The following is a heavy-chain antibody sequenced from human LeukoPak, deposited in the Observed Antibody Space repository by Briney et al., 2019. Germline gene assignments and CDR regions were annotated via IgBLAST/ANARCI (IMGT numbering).Heavy chain of an antibody. CDR2: IYYSGST. CDR3: ARDRYCSGGSCYPHYWYFDL. V-gene: IGHV4-31*03. J-gene: IGHJ2*01. D-gene: IGHD2-15*01. Sequence: SETLSLTCTVSGGSISSGGYYWSWIRQHPGKGLEWIVYIYYSGSTYYNPSLKSRVTISVDTSKNQFSLKLSSVTAADTAVYYCARDRYCSGGSCYPHYWYFDLWGRGTLVTVSS. CDR1: GGSISSGGYY.